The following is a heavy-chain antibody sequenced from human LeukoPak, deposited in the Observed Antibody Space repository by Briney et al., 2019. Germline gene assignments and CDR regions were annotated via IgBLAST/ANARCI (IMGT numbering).Heavy chain of an antibody. CDR3: ARDGRAGSSSRIDY. Sequence: TSETLSLTCAVYGGSFSGYSWTWIRQPPGKGLEWIGEMSHSGYPNYNPSLKSRVAISVDTSKNQFSLNLTSVTAADTAVYYCARDGRAGSSSRIDYWGQGTLVTVSS. D-gene: IGHD6-13*01. CDR2: MSHSGYP. CDR1: GGSFSGYS. V-gene: IGHV4-34*01. J-gene: IGHJ4*02.